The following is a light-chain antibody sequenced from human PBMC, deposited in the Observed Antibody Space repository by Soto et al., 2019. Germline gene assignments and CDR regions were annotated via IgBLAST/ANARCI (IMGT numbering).Light chain of an antibody. J-gene: IGKJ1*01. CDR3: QQRYSWLRV. CDR2: SGY. CDR1: QSVSSS. Sequence: FVVTQSPDTLSLSPGETATLSCRASQSVSSSVAWYQHKPGQSPRLVVYSGYKRSPGIPARFSGSGSGTDFTLTISSLESDDFAMYYCQQRYSWLRVFGPGTKV. V-gene: IGKV3D-11*03.